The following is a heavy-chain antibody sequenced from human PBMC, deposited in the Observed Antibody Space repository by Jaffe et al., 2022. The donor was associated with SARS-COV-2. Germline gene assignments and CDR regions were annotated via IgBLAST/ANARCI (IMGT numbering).Heavy chain of an antibody. D-gene: IGHD3-9*01. J-gene: IGHJ3*02. CDR3: ARVFMTYDILTGYYMELGAFDI. V-gene: IGHV3-21*01. CDR2: ISSSSSYI. Sequence: EVQLVESGGGLVKPGGSLRLSCAASGFTFSSYSMNWVRQAPGKGLEWVSSISSSSSYIYYADSVKGRFTISRDNAKNSLYLQMNSLRAEDTAVYYCARVFMTYDILTGYYMELGAFDIWGQGTMVTVSS. CDR1: GFTFSSYS.